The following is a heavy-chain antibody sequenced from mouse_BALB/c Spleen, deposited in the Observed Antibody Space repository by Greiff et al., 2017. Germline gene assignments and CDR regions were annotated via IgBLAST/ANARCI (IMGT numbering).Heavy chain of an antibody. CDR3: ARDTTVVDYFDY. CDR2: ISYSGST. J-gene: IGHJ2*01. V-gene: IGHV3-2*02. Sequence: EVKLVESGPGLVKPSQSLSLTCTVTGYSITSDYAWNWIRQFPGNKLEWMGYISYSGSTSYNPSLKSRISITRDTSKNQFFLQLNSVTTEDTATYYCARDTTVVDYFDYWGQGTTLTVSS. CDR1: GYSITSDYA. D-gene: IGHD1-1*01.